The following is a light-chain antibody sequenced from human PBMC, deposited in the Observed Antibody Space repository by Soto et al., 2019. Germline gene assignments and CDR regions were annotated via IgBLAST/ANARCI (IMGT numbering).Light chain of an antibody. CDR1: QGISSF. CDR2: AAS. J-gene: IGKJ4*01. Sequence: IKLTKPPFSLSASVGDRVTITCRASQGISSFLAWYQQKPGKAPKLLIYAASSLQSGVPSRFSGSGFGTDFTLTITSLQPEDFATYYCQQVESYPSTFGGGTKVDIK. V-gene: IGKV1-9*01. CDR3: QQVESYPST.